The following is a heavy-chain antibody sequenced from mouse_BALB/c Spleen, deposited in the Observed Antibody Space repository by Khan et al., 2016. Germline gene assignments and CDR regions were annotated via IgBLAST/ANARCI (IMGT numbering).Heavy chain of an antibody. CDR1: GFTFINFG. D-gene: IGHD3-1*01. CDR2: INSNGGST. V-gene: IGHV5-6-3*01. CDR3: ARDAGAMDY. J-gene: IGHJ4*01. Sequence: EVELVESGGGLVQPGGSLKLSCAASGFTFINFGMSWFRQTPDRRLELVATINSNGGSTYYLDSVKGRFTISRDNAKHTLYLQMISLKSEDTAMYYCARDAGAMDYWGHGTSVTVSS.